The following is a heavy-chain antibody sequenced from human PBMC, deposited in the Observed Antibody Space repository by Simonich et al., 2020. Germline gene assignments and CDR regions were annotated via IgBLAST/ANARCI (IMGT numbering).Heavy chain of an antibody. Sequence: EVQLVESGGGLVKPGGSLRLSCAASGFTFSSYSMNWVRQAPGKGLEWVSSISSSSSYIHYADSVNGRFTISRDNAKNSLYLQMNSLRAEDTAVYYCARANERDYWGQGTLVTVSS. J-gene: IGHJ4*02. CDR2: ISSSSSYI. CDR1: GFTFSSYS. D-gene: IGHD1-1*01. CDR3: ARANERDY. V-gene: IGHV3-21*01.